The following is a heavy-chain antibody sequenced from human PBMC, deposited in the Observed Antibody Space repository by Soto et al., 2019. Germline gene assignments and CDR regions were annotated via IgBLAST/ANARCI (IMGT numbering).Heavy chain of an antibody. J-gene: IGHJ4*02. V-gene: IGHV4-34*01. CDR3: ARGQEGVVATH. CDR1: GGSLSGYY. Sequence: QVQLQQWGAGLLKPSETLSLNCAVTGGSLSGYYWSWIRQPPGKGLEWIGEVKDGGHTNYSPSLRGRFTIASDTSNNHLSLRLNSVTAADTGVYYCARGQEGVVATHWDQGSLVTVSS. D-gene: IGHD5-12*01. CDR2: VKDGGHT.